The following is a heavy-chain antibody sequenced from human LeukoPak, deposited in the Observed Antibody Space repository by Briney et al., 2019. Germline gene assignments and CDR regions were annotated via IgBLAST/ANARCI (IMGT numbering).Heavy chain of an antibody. V-gene: IGHV3-23*01. CDR3: AKAENSGWYDY. D-gene: IGHD6-19*01. CDR1: GFTFSSYS. Sequence: GGSLRLSCAASGFTFSSYSMNWVRQAPGKGLEWVSAISGSGGSTYYADSVKGRFTISRDNSKNTLYLQMNSLRAEDTAVYYCAKAENSGWYDYWGQGTLVTVSS. J-gene: IGHJ4*02. CDR2: ISGSGGST.